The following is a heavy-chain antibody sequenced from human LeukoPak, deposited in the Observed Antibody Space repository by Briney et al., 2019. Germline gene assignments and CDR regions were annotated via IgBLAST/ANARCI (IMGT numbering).Heavy chain of an antibody. Sequence: PGGFLRLSCAASGFTFSSYSMNWVRQAPGKGLEWVSSISSSSSYIYYADSVKGRFTVSRDNAKNSLYLQMNSLRAEDTAVYYCAREIGIDNYGMDVWGQGTTVTVSS. CDR3: AREIGIDNYGMDV. CDR1: GFTFSSYS. J-gene: IGHJ6*02. D-gene: IGHD2-21*01. V-gene: IGHV3-21*01. CDR2: ISSSSSYI.